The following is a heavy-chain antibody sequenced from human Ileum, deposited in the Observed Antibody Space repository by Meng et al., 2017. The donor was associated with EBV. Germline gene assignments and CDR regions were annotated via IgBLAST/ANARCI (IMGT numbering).Heavy chain of an antibody. V-gene: IGHV4-30-2*01. CDR3: ARAHPVVYFFDY. CDR1: GGSISSGGHS. CDR2: IQHSGST. D-gene: IGHD4-23*01. Sequence: LPLVDSASGVLKPSQTLSRTCAVSGGSISSGGHSWSWLRQPPGKGLEWIGDIQHSGSTYYNPSLKSRVTISVDRSRNQFSLKLSSVTAADTAVYYCARAHPVVYFFDYWGQGTLVTVSS. J-gene: IGHJ4*02.